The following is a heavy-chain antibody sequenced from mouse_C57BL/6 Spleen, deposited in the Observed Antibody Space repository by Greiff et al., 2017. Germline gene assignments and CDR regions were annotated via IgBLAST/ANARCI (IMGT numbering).Heavy chain of an antibody. V-gene: IGHV1-22*01. Sequence: VQLQQSGPELVKPGASVKMSCKASGYTFTDYNMHWVKQSHGKSLEWIGYINPNNGGTSYNQKFKGKATLTVNKSSSTAYMELRSLTSEDSAVYYCAREGTYGNCGGSWFAYWGQGTLVTVSA. J-gene: IGHJ3*01. CDR3: AREGTYGNCGGSWFAY. CDR1: GYTFTDYN. CDR2: INPNNGGT. D-gene: IGHD2-1*01.